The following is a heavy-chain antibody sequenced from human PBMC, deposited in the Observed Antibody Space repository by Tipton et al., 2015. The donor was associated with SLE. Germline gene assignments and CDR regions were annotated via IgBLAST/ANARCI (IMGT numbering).Heavy chain of an antibody. V-gene: IGHV4-59*12. CDR3: AAMYGDARTNWFDS. J-gene: IGHJ5*01. D-gene: IGHD4-17*01. Sequence: TLSLTCTVSGASTNTKYWTWIRQSPGKGLEWIGYANRNGGTKIKSSLERRVTISLDTSRSQFSLRLSSVTAADTAVYYCAAMYGDARTNWFDSWGQGTLVTVSS. CDR1: GASTNTKY. CDR2: ANRNGGT.